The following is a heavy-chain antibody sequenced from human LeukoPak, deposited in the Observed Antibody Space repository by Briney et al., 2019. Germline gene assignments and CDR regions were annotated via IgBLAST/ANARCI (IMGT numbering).Heavy chain of an antibody. CDR1: GYTFTSYY. CDR3: ARDMVAVGAYYYYYMDV. CDR2: INPSGGST. D-gene: IGHD6-19*01. J-gene: IGHJ6*03. V-gene: IGHV1-46*01. Sequence: ASVKVSCKASGYTFTSYYMHWVRQAPGQGLEWMGIINPSGGSTSYAQKFQGRLTITRNTSTSTAYMELRSLRSDDTAVYYCARDMVAVGAYYYYYMDVWGKGTTVTVSS.